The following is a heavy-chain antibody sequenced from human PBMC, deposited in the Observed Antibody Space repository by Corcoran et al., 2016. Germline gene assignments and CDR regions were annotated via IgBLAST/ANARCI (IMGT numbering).Heavy chain of an antibody. J-gene: IGHJ1*01. CDR2: IRSNANSYAT. CDR3: TRLKYDSRGNYPEP. D-gene: IGHD3-22*01. CDR1: GLTFSSPA. Sequence: VQPVESVAGFVHPGGSLKLSCAASGLTFSSPAIYWVRQASGKGLEWVGRIRSNANSYATAYAASVKGRFTISRDDSKNTAYLPMNSLKTEDTAVYYCTRLKYDSRGNYPEPWGQGTRVTVSS. V-gene: IGHV3-73*02.